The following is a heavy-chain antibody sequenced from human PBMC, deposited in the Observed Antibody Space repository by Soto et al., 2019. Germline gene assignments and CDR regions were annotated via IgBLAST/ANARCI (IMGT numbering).Heavy chain of an antibody. CDR3: AKEDLSSTRLQYYYYYGMDV. V-gene: IGHV3-23*01. Sequence: GGSLRLSCAASGFTFSSYAMSWVRQAPGKGLEWASAISGSGGSTYCADSVKGRFTISRDNSKNTLYLQMNSLRAEDTAVYYCAKEDLSSTRLQYYYYYGMDVWGQGTTVTVSS. CDR2: ISGSGGST. J-gene: IGHJ6*02. CDR1: GFTFSSYA. D-gene: IGHD2-2*01.